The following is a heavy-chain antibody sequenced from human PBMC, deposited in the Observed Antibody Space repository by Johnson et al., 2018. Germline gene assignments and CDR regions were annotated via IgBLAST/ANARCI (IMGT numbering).Heavy chain of an antibody. CDR3: AKEGASSSEYRTRDDAFDI. D-gene: IGHD6-13*01. CDR1: GFTFSNAW. V-gene: IGHV3-15*07. J-gene: IGHJ3*02. CDR2: IKRELDGGTT. Sequence: VQLVESGGGLVKPGGSLRLSCAASGFTFSNAWMTWVRQAPGKGLEWVGRIKRELDGGTTDYAAPVKGRFSISRDDSKNTLYLQMNSLGAEDKAVYYCAKEGASSSEYRTRDDAFDIWGQGTMVTVSS.